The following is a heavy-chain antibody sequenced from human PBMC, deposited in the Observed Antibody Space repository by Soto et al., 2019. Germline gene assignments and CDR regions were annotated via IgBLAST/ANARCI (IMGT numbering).Heavy chain of an antibody. Sequence: QLQLQESGPGLVKSSETLSLICIVSGGSISSRTYYWGWIRQPPGKGLEWIGNIYYNGSPYYNPSLKSRVTIPLDTAKKQFSLQLSSVTAADTAVYYCARRIDYHHFDVWGQGAMVTVSS. CDR3: ARRIDYHHFDV. V-gene: IGHV4-39*01. CDR1: GGSISSRTYY. J-gene: IGHJ3*01. CDR2: IYYNGSP. D-gene: IGHD3-16*01.